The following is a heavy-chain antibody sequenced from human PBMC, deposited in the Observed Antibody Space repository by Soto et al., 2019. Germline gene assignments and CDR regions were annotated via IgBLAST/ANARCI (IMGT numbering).Heavy chain of an antibody. CDR2: ISGSGGST. D-gene: IGHD3-10*01. CDR3: SSWGSGQTNDY. CDR1: GFTFSSFA. Sequence: PGGSLRLSCAASGFTFSSFAMSWVRQAPGKGLDWVSAISGSGGSTYSADSVKGRFTISRDNSKNTLYLQMSSLKTEDTAVYYCSSWGSGQTNDYWGQGTLVTVSS. J-gene: IGHJ4*02. V-gene: IGHV3-23*01.